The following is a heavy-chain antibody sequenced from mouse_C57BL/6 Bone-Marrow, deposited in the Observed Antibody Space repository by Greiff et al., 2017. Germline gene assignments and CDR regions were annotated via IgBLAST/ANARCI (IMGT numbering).Heavy chain of an antibody. CDR3: ARPLDGSTPRGFAY. CDR2: ISSGGSYT. V-gene: IGHV5-6*01. Sequence: EVQQVESGGDLVKPGGSLKLSCAASGFTFSSYGMSWVRQTPDKRLEWVATISSGGSYTYYPDSVKGRFTISRDNAKNTLYLQMSSLKSADTAMYYCARPLDGSTPRGFAYWGQGTLVTVSA. J-gene: IGHJ3*01. D-gene: IGHD1-1*01. CDR1: GFTFSSYG.